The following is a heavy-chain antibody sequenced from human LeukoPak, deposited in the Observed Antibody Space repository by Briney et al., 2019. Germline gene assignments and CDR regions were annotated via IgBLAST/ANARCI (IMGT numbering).Heavy chain of an antibody. J-gene: IGHJ6*02. D-gene: IGHD3-22*01. Sequence: SETLSLTCTVSGGSTSSYYWSWIRQPPGKGLEWIGYIYYSGSTNYNPSLKSRVTISVDTSKNQFSLKLSSVTAADTAVYYRARHLRVRYYYYYYGMDVWGQGTTVTVSS. CDR1: GGSTSSYY. V-gene: IGHV4-59*08. CDR2: IYYSGST. CDR3: ARHLRVRYYYYYYGMDV.